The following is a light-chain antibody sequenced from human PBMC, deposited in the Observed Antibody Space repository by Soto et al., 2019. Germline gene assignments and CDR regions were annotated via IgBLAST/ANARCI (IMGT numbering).Light chain of an antibody. CDR1: QAVSSTY. CDR2: GAS. J-gene: IGKJ1*01. Sequence: EVGLTQSPNTLSLSPGESATLSCRASQAVSSTYLVWYQQKPGLAPRLLIYGASSRAPGISDRFSGSGSGTDFTLTISRLESEDFAVYYCHQCGNSWWTFGERT. V-gene: IGKV3-20*01. CDR3: HQCGNSWWT.